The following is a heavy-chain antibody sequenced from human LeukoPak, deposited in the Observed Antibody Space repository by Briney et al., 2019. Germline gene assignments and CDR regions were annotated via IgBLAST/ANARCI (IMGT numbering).Heavy chain of an antibody. CDR1: GFTFSSYA. D-gene: IGHD6-13*01. CDR3: ARLSESNWYIPGANGY. V-gene: IGHV3-30*04. J-gene: IGHJ4*02. CDR2: ISYDGSNK. Sequence: GGSLRLSCAASGFTFSSYAMHWVRQAPGKGLEWVAVISYDGSNKYYADSVKGRFTISRDNAKNSLYLQMNSLRAEDTAVYYCARLSESNWYIPGANGYWGQGTLVTVSS.